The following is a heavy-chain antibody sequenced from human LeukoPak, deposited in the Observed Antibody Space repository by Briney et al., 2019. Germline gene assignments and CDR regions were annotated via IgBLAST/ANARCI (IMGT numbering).Heavy chain of an antibody. Sequence: GGSLRLSCAASVFTFSSYDMHWGRQAPGKGLEWVAVIWYDGSNKYYADSVKGRFTISRDNSKNTLYLQMNSLRAEDTAVYYFARTRRWYEPIDYWGQGTLVTVSS. D-gene: IGHD6-13*01. CDR2: IWYDGSNK. CDR3: ARTRRWYEPIDY. V-gene: IGHV3-33*08. J-gene: IGHJ4*02. CDR1: VFTFSSYD.